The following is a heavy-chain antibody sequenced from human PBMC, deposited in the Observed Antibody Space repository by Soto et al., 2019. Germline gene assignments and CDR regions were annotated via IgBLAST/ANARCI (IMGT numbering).Heavy chain of an antibody. CDR3: GSPDPGTSVDY. D-gene: IGHD1-7*01. CDR1: GCHRTSPNW. CDR2: IYRTGST. J-gene: IGHJ4*02. V-gene: IGHV4-4*02. Sequence: LTCALSGCHRTSPNWWTWVRHPPGQGLEWIGEIYRTGSTNYNPSLKSRPAISLDKSEKHLSLKVTSLAAADTAVYYWGSPDPGTSVDYWGQGTLVTVYS.